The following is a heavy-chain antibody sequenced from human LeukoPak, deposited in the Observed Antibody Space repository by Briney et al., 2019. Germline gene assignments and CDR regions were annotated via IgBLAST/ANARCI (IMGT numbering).Heavy chain of an antibody. V-gene: IGHV1-46*01. Sequence: ASVKVSCKTSGYTFTSYYIHWVRQAPGQGLELMGMINPSGDSTTYTQKFKGRVTMTRDMSTTTAYMELSRLRSDDTAVYYCARSLIGFWSGYYMYAFDIWGQGTMVTVSS. CDR1: GYTFTSYY. CDR3: ARSLIGFWSGYYMYAFDI. D-gene: IGHD3-3*01. J-gene: IGHJ3*02. CDR2: INPSGDST.